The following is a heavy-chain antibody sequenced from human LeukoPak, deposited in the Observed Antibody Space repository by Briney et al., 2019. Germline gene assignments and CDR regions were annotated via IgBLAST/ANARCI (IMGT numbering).Heavy chain of an antibody. CDR2: IYTSGST. CDR3: ARENSRYYFDY. J-gene: IGHJ4*02. D-gene: IGHD4-23*01. CDR1: GGSISSGGYY. V-gene: IGHV4-61*02. Sequence: SETLSLTCTVSGGSISSGGYYWSWIRQPAGKGLEWIGRIYTSGSTNYNPSLKSRVTISVDTSKNQFSLKLSSVTAADTAVYYCARENSRYYFDYWGQGTLVTVSS.